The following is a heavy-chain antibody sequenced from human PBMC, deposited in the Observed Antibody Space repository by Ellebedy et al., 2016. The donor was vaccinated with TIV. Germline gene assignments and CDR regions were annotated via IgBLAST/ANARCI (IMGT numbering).Heavy chain of an antibody. CDR3: ARSGYTDYSFFDY. Sequence: SETLSLXXTVSGGSISSVDSYWSWIRQSPGKGLEWIGYIYHSGSTYYNPSLKSRIIISVDTSKNQFSLKLSSVTAADTAVYYCARSGYTDYSFFDYWGQGTLVTVSS. J-gene: IGHJ4*02. CDR2: IYHSGST. D-gene: IGHD4-11*01. CDR1: GGSISSVDSY. V-gene: IGHV4-30-4*01.